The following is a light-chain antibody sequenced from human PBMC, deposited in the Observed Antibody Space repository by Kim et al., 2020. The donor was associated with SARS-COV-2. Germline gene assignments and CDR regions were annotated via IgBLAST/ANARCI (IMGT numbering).Light chain of an antibody. Sequence: PASVGDTVTITCRPSEYVQNWLAWYQQKPGQVPKLLIDKSSQLQSGVPARFRGRGSGTEFTLTITSLQPTDFATYYCQQYHTHSTFGQGTKVDIK. CDR1: EYVQNW. CDR3: QQYHTHST. J-gene: IGKJ1*01. V-gene: IGKV1-5*03. CDR2: KSS.